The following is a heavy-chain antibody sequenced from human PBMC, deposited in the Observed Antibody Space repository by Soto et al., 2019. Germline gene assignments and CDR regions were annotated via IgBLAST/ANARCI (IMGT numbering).Heavy chain of an antibody. J-gene: IGHJ4*02. CDR2: VSIGGST. D-gene: IGHD2-15*01. Sequence: DVQFLESGGGLVQPEGSLRLSCAASGFTFSSYAMGWVRQGPGKGLEWVAVVSIGGSTHYADSVRGRFTISRDNSKNTLSLQMNILTAEDTAVYFCAKSRGAGGHFDYWGQGALVTVSS. CDR3: AKSRGAGGHFDY. CDR1: GFTFSSYA. V-gene: IGHV3-23*01.